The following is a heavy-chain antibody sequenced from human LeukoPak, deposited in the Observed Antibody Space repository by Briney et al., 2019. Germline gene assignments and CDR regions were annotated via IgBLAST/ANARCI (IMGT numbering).Heavy chain of an antibody. Sequence: PGGSLRLSSVAPGFTFSDAWMSWVRQAPGKGLEWVGRIKSKIDGGTIDYGAPVKGRFTISRDDSRNTLYLQMNSLKTEDTAVYYCTTRRQDGCWGQGTLVTVS. J-gene: IGHJ4*02. CDR3: TTRRQDGC. V-gene: IGHV3-15*01. CDR1: GFTFSDAW. CDR2: IKSKIDGGTI. D-gene: IGHD6-25*01.